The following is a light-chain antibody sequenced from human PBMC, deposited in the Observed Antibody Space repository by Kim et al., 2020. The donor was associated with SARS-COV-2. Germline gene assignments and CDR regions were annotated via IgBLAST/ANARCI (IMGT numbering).Light chain of an antibody. CDR2: DAS. Sequence: EIVLTQSPATLSLSPGERATLSCRASQSVSSYLAWYQHKPGQSPRLLIYDASNRATGIPARFSGRGSGTDFTLTISSLEPEDFAVYYCQQRSNWPPSTFGQGTRLEIK. J-gene: IGKJ5*01. CDR3: QQRSNWPPST. CDR1: QSVSSY. V-gene: IGKV3-11*01.